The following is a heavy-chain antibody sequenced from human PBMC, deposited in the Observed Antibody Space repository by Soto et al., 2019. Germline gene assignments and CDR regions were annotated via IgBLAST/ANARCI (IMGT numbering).Heavy chain of an antibody. J-gene: IGHJ4*02. CDR2: IIPIFGTA. Sequence: QVQLVQSGAEVKKPGSSVKVSCKASGGTFSSYAISWVRQAPGQGLEWMGGIIPIFGTANYAQKFQVRVTITADESTSTAYMELSSLRSEDTAVYYCAKTNLGYDILTGPLDYWGQGTLVTVSS. D-gene: IGHD3-9*01. CDR3: AKTNLGYDILTGPLDY. CDR1: GGTFSSYA. V-gene: IGHV1-69*01.